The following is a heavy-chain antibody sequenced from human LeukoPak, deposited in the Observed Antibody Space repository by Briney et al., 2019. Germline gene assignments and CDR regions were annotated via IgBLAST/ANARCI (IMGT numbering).Heavy chain of an antibody. Sequence: PGRSLRLSCAASGFTFSNFAMSWVRQAPGKGLEWVSAISGSGGSTYYADSVKGRFTISRDNSKNTLYLQMNSLRAEDTAVYYCAKDRLLWFGESDYWGQGTLVTVSS. J-gene: IGHJ4*02. D-gene: IGHD3-10*01. V-gene: IGHV3-23*01. CDR2: ISGSGGST. CDR3: AKDRLLWFGESDY. CDR1: GFTFSNFA.